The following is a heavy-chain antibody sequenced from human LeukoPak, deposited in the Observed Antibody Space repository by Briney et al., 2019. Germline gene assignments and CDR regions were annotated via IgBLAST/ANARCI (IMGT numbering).Heavy chain of an antibody. CDR3: TREGCGSYCNYFDY. CDR1: GFTFSSYA. Sequence: GGSLRLSCAVSGFTFSSYAVNWVRQAPGKGLEWVSFIRGKAYGGTTEYAASVKGRFIISRDDSESIVYLHMNSLKTEDTALYYCTREGCGSYCNYFDYWGQGALVTVSS. J-gene: IGHJ4*02. CDR2: IRGKAYGGTT. V-gene: IGHV3-49*04. D-gene: IGHD1-26*01.